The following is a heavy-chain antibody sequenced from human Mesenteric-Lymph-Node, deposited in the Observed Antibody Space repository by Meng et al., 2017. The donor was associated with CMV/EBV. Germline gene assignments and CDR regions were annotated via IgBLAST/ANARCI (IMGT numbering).Heavy chain of an antibody. J-gene: IGHJ4*02. Sequence: GSLRLSCTVSGYSISSGCYWGWIRQPPGKGLEWIGSIYHSGSTYYNPSLKSRVTISVDTSKNQFSLKLSSVTAADTAVYYCTTFHYWGQGTLVTVSS. CDR2: IYHSGST. V-gene: IGHV4-38-2*02. CDR3: TTFHY. CDR1: GYSISSGCY. D-gene: IGHD4-17*01.